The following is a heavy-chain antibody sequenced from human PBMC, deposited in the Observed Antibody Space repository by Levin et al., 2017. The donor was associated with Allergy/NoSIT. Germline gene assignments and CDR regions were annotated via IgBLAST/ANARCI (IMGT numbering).Heavy chain of an antibody. V-gene: IGHV3-33*01. Sequence: GGSLRLSCAASGFTFSSYGMHWVRQAPGKGLEWVAVIWYDGSNKYYADSVKGRFTISRDNSKNTLYLQMNSLRAEDTAVYYCALSTVAGMLGYFDYWGQGTLVTVSS. J-gene: IGHJ4*02. D-gene: IGHD6-19*01. CDR3: ALSTVAGMLGYFDY. CDR2: IWYDGSNK. CDR1: GFTFSSYG.